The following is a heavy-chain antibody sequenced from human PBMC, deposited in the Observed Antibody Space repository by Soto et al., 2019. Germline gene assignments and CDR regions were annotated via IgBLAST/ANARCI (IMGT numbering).Heavy chain of an antibody. D-gene: IGHD6-19*01. CDR2: ISSSSSTI. J-gene: IGHJ6*02. Sequence: PGGSLRLSCAASGFTFSSYSMNWVRQAPGKGLEWVSYISSSSSTIYYADSVRGRFTISRDNSKNTLYLQMNSLRAEDTAVYYCARDKGIAVAGYYYYGMDVWGQGTTVTVSS. V-gene: IGHV3-48*01. CDR3: ARDKGIAVAGYYYYGMDV. CDR1: GFTFSSYS.